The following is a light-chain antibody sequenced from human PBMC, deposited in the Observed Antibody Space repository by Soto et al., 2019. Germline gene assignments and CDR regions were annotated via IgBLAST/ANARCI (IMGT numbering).Light chain of an antibody. CDR2: DAS. CDR1: QSVSSY. CDR3: QQRSNWPIT. J-gene: IGKJ5*01. Sequence: EIVLTQSPATLSLSPGERATLSCRASQSVSSYLAWYQQKPGQAPRLLIYDASNRATGIPARFSGSGSETDCTRNISSLEPEDCAVYCCQQRSNWPITVGQGTLLEIK. V-gene: IGKV3-11*01.